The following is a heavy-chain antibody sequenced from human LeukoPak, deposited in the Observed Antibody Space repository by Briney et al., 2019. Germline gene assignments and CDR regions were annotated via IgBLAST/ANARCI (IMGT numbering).Heavy chain of an antibody. CDR2: ICTDETSI. CDR3: ARDWEQWHTASGAY. V-gene: IGHV3-74*01. J-gene: IGHJ4*02. Sequence: HPGGSLRLSCAASGFTFSTYCMHWVRRPPGKGLVWVSQICTDETSIKYTDSVKGRFTISRDNAKNTLFLQMNSLRAEDTAVYYCARDWEQWHTASGAYWGQGTLVTVSS. D-gene: IGHD6-19*01. CDR1: GFTFSTYC.